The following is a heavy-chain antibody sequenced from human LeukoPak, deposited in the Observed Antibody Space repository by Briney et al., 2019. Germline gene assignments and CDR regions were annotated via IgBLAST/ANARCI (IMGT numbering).Heavy chain of an antibody. CDR3: ARDRRYSNGWAGATDY. J-gene: IGHJ4*02. V-gene: IGHV1-46*01. Sequence: ASVKVSCKASGYTFTSCSMHWVRQAPGQGLEWMGIVNPSDGSTSYAQKFQGRVTMTRDTSTSTVYMELTSLRSEDTAVYYCARDRRYSNGWAGATDYWGQGTLVTVSS. D-gene: IGHD6-25*01. CDR2: VNPSDGST. CDR1: GYTFTSCS.